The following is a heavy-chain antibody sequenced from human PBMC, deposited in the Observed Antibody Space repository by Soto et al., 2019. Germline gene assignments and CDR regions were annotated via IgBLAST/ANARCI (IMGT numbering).Heavy chain of an antibody. D-gene: IGHD6-13*01. V-gene: IGHV5-51*01. CDR3: ARHGDSSSWSEGYNWFDP. Sequence: EVQLVQSGAEVKKPGESLKISCKGSGYSFTSYWIGWVRQMPGKGLEWMGIIYPGDSDTRYSPSFQGQVTISADKSISTAYLQWSSLKASDTAMYYCARHGDSSSWSEGYNWFDPWGQGTLVTVSS. CDR2: IYPGDSDT. CDR1: GYSFTSYW. J-gene: IGHJ5*02.